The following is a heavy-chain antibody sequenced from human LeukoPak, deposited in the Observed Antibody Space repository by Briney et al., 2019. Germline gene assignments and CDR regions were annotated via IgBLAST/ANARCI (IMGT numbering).Heavy chain of an antibody. CDR2: IHDTGST. CDR1: GGSIGSYY. J-gene: IGHJ5*02. CDR3: ARRLIGFDT. D-gene: IGHD3-22*01. V-gene: IGHV4-4*08. Sequence: SETLSLTCTVSGGSIGSYYWSWIRQPPGKGLEWIGYIHDTGSTKYNPSLKSRVTISVDTSKNQFSLKLTSVTAADTAVYYCARRLIGFDTWGQGTLVTVSS.